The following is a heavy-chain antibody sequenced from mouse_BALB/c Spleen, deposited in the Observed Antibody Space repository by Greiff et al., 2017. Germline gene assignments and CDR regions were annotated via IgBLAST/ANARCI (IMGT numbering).Heavy chain of an antibody. V-gene: IGHV2-9*02. J-gene: IGHJ4*01. CDR3: ARENSGYPLDY. Sequence: VKFVESGPGLVAPSQSLSITCTVSGFSLTSYGVHWVRQPPGKGLEWLGVIWAGGSTNYNSALMSRLSISKDNSKSQVFLKMNSLQTDDTAMYYCARENSGYPLDYWGQGTSVTVSS. CDR1: GFSLTSYG. D-gene: IGHD3-1*01. CDR2: IWAGGST.